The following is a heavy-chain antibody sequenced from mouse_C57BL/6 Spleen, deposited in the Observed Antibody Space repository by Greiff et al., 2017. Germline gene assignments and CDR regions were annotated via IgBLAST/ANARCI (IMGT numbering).Heavy chain of an antibody. CDR3: APITTGGDFDY. CDR1: GYTFTDYY. CDR2: INPNNGGT. Sequence: EVKLQQSGPELVKPGASVKISCKASGYTFTDYYMNWVKQSHGKSLEWIGDINPNNGGTSYNQKFKGKATLTVDKSSSTAYMELRSLTSEDSAVYYCAPITTGGDFDYWGQGTTLTVSS. V-gene: IGHV1-26*01. D-gene: IGHD1-2*01. J-gene: IGHJ2*01.